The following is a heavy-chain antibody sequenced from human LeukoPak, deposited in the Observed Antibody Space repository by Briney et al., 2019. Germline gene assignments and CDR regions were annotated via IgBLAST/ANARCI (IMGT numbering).Heavy chain of an antibody. J-gene: IGHJ4*02. CDR1: GGSISSGSYY. D-gene: IGHD3-10*01. CDR2: IYTSGST. CDR3: AREGAAYYYGSGSYWLDY. Sequence: SETLSLTCTVSGGSISSGSYYWSWIRQPAGKGLEWIGRIYTSGSTNYNPSLKSRVPISVETSKNQFSLRLSSVTAEDTAVYYCAREGAAYYYGSGSYWLDYWGQGTLVTVSS. V-gene: IGHV4-61*02.